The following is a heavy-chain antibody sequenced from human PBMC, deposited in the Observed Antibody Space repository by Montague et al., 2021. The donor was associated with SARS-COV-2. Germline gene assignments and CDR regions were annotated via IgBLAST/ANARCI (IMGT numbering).Heavy chain of an antibody. D-gene: IGHD3-10*01. CDR2: IYYSGST. Sequence: TLSLTCTVSGGSISSGGYYWSWIRQHPGKGLEWIGYIYYSGSTYYNLSLKSRVTISVDTSKNQFSLKLSSVTAADTAVYYCARDLAGYYGSGSYGGMDVWGQGTTVTVSS. CDR1: GGSISSGGYY. V-gene: IGHV4-31*03. CDR3: ARDLAGYYGSGSYGGMDV. J-gene: IGHJ6*02.